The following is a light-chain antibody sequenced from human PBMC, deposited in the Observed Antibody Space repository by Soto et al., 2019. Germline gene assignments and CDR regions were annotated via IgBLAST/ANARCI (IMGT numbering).Light chain of an antibody. Sequence: EIVLTQSPATLSLSPGERATLSCRASQSVSSYLAWYQQKPGQAPRLLTFGASSRATGIPDRFSGSGSGTDFTLTISRLEPEDFAVYYCQQYAGSSTFGQGTKVDIK. CDR1: QSVSSY. CDR3: QQYAGSST. CDR2: GAS. J-gene: IGKJ1*01. V-gene: IGKV3-20*01.